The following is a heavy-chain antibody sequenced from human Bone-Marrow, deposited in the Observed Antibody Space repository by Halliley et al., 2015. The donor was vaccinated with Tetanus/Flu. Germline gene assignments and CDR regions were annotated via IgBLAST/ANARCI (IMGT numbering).Heavy chain of an antibody. D-gene: IGHD4-4*01. Sequence: WIGSIYYSGTAYSSPSLKSRVTISVDTSENRFSLKLSSVTAADTAMYYCARDLSSYSSDGFDIWGQGTMVTVSS. V-gene: IGHV4-39*07. CDR2: IYYSGTA. J-gene: IGHJ3*02. CDR3: ARDLSSYSSDGFDI.